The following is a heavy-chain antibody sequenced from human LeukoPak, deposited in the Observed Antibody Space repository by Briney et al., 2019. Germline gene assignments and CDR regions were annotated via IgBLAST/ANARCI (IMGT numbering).Heavy chain of an antibody. CDR2: IIPIFGTA. D-gene: IGHD3-10*01. J-gene: IGHJ4*02. CDR3: ARERGYGSGSYLFDY. CDR1: GGTFCSYA. V-gene: IGHV1-69*13. Sequence: GASVKVSCKASGGTFCSYAISWVRQAPGQGLEWMGGIIPIFGTANYAQKFQGRVTITADESTSTAYMELSSLRSEDTAVYYCARERGYGSGSYLFDYWGQGTLVTVSS.